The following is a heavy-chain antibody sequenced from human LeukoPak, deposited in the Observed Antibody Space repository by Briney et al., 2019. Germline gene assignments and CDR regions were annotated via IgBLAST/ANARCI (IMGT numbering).Heavy chain of an antibody. D-gene: IGHD2-15*01. CDR2: ISSSSSYI. Sequence: GGSLRLSCAASGFTFSSYSMNWVRQAPGKGLEWVSSISSSSSYIYYADSVKGRFTISRDNAKNSLYLQMNSLRAEDTAVYYCARDRKRYCSGGSCHRGTFDPWGQGTLVTVSS. V-gene: IGHV3-21*01. CDR1: GFTFSSYS. J-gene: IGHJ5*02. CDR3: ARDRKRYCSGGSCHRGTFDP.